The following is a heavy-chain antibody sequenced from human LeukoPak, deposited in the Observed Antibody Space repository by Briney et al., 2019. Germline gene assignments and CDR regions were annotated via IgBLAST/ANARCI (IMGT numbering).Heavy chain of an antibody. CDR2: IKPDGSAQ. CDR1: GFTFDDYG. V-gene: IGHV3-7*01. CDR3: ANGGTYSSGP. J-gene: IGHJ5*02. D-gene: IGHD3-22*01. Sequence: GGSLRLSCAASGFTFDDYGMSWVRQAPGQGLEWVATIKPDGSAQYYVDSVKGRFTISRDNAKNSLFLQINSLRAEDTAVYYCANGGTYSSGPWGQGTLVTVSS.